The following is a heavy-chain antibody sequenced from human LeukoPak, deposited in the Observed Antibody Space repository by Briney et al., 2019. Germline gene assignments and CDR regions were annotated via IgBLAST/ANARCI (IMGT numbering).Heavy chain of an antibody. CDR1: GGSINPYY. CDR3: ARHCSTTTCQYYYYHMDV. J-gene: IGHJ6*03. V-gene: IGHV4-59*08. Sequence: SETLSLTCTVSGGSINPYYWSWIRQVPGKGLEWLGYFLCSWSANYNPSLKSRISISVDTSKKQISLTLTPVTAADTAVYYCARHCSTTTCQYYYYHMDVWGKGTTVTVSS. D-gene: IGHD2-2*01. CDR2: FLCSWSA.